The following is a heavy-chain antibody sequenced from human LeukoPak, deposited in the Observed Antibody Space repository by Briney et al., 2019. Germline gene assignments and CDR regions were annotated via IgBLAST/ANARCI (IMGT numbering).Heavy chain of an antibody. V-gene: IGHV3-33*01. J-gene: IGHJ4*02. CDR3: ARDQAAHRYCSSTSCYLFDY. CDR1: GFTFSSYG. D-gene: IGHD2-2*01. Sequence: GRSLRLSCAASGFTFSSYGMHWVCQAPGKGLEWVAVIWYDGSNKYYADSVKGRFTISRDNSKNTLYLQMNSLRAEDTAVYYCARDQAAHRYCSSTSCYLFDYWGQGTLVTVSS. CDR2: IWYDGSNK.